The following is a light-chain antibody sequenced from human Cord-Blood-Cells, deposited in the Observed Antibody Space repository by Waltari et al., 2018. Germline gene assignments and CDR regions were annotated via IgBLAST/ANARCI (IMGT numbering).Light chain of an antibody. CDR1: SSDVGGYNS. V-gene: IGLV2-11*01. CDR2: DVS. CDR3: CSYAGSYTYV. J-gene: IGLJ1*01. Sequence: QSALTQPRSVSGSPGQSVTLSCTGTSSDVGGYNSVPWYQQHPGKAPNLMIYDVSKRPSGVPDRFSGSKSGNTASLTISGLQAEDEADYYCCSYAGSYTYVFGTGTKVTVL.